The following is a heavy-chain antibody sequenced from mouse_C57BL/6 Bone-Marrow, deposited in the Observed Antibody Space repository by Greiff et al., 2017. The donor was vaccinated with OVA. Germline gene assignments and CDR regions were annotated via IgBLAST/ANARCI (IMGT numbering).Heavy chain of an antibody. J-gene: IGHJ2*01. V-gene: IGHV1-61*01. CDR3: AKGWLLPYY. D-gene: IGHD2-3*01. CDR2: IYPSDSET. Sequence: VQRVESGAELVRPGSSVKLSCKASGYTFTSYWMDWVKQRPGQGLEWIGNIYPSDSETHYNQKFKDKATLTVDKSSSTAYMQLSSLTSEDSAVYYCAKGWLLPYYWGQGTTLTVSS. CDR1: GYTFTSYW.